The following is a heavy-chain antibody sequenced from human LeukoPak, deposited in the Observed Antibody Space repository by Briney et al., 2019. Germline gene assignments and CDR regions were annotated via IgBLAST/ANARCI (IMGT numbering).Heavy chain of an antibody. V-gene: IGHV3-23*01. Sequence: GGSLRLSCAASGFTFSNYAMSWVRQAPGKGLEWVSAMSGHGGSIYYAGSVKGRFTISRDNSKNTLYLQMNSLRAEDTAIYYCAKRYSSSWSFDYWGQGTLVTVSS. D-gene: IGHD6-13*01. J-gene: IGHJ4*02. CDR1: GFTFSNYA. CDR2: MSGHGGSI. CDR3: AKRYSSSWSFDY.